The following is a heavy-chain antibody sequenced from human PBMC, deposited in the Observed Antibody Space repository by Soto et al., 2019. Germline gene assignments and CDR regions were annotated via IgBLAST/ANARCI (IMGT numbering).Heavy chain of an antibody. Sequence: PSETLSLTCTVSGGSISSSSYYWGWIRQPPGRGLEWLGSIYYSGSTYYNPSLKSRVTISVDTSKNQFSLKLSSVTAADTAVYYCARIRDGSGYYYPSPRGFDYWGQGTLVTVSS. CDR2: IYYSGST. CDR1: GGSISSSSYY. J-gene: IGHJ4*02. CDR3: ARIRDGSGYYYPSPRGFDY. D-gene: IGHD3-22*01. V-gene: IGHV4-39*01.